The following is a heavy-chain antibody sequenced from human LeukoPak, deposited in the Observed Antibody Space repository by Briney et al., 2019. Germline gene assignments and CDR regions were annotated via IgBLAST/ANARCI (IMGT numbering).Heavy chain of an antibody. Sequence: PGGSLSLSCAASGFTFSSYAMHWVRPAPGKGLEWVAVISYDGSNKYYADSVKGRFTISRDNSKNTLYLQMNSLRAEDTAVYYCARDPYSSGWLNWFDPWGQGTLVTVSS. V-gene: IGHV3-30-3*01. D-gene: IGHD6-19*01. CDR3: ARDPYSSGWLNWFDP. CDR1: GFTFSSYA. CDR2: ISYDGSNK. J-gene: IGHJ5*02.